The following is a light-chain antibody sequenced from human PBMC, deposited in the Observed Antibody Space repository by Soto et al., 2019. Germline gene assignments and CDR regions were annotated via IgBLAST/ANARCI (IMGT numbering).Light chain of an antibody. CDR1: QSVNSNY. Sequence: VLTQSLGTLSLSPGERATLSCRASQSVNSNYLAWYQHKPGQAPRLLIYDASRWATGIPDRFSGSGSGTDFTLTICRLEPEDSAVYYCQVFGGSPLYTFGQGTKLEIK. CDR3: QVFGGSPLYT. CDR2: DAS. J-gene: IGKJ2*01. V-gene: IGKV3-20*01.